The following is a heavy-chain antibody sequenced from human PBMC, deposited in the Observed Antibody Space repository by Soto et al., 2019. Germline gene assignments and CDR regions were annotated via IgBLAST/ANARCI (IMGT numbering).Heavy chain of an antibody. D-gene: IGHD6-13*01. Sequence: QVQLQQWGAGLLKPSETLSLTCAVYGGPFSAYSWSWIRQSPGRGLEWIGDISHSGSTNYNPSLESRVTFSIDASKYQFSLKLTSVTAADSAMYYCARARTAAPRFDFWGQGILVTVSS. V-gene: IGHV4-34*01. J-gene: IGHJ4*02. CDR1: GGPFSAYS. CDR2: ISHSGST. CDR3: ARARTAAPRFDF.